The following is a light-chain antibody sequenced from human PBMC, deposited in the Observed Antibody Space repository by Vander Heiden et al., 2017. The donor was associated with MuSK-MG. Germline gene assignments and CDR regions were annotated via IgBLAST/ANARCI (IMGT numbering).Light chain of an antibody. Sequence: IEMTHSPSSLSASVGVRVTITCRARQSISAYLQWYQQKPGTAPELLLFAASTLERGVPSRPSRSRCGTHFTLTISSLQPEDFGTYYCQQTSANPLTFGGGTKVEIK. CDR1: QSISAY. J-gene: IGKJ4*01. CDR3: QQTSANPLT. CDR2: AAS. V-gene: IGKV1-39*01.